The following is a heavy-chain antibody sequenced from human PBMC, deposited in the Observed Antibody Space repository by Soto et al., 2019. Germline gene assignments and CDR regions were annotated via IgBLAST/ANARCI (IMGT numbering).Heavy chain of an antibody. V-gene: IGHV4-31*03. J-gene: IGHJ4*02. CDR3: ARELAVTGSGPQYHLGMYDY. CDR1: GGSISSGGYY. Sequence: PSETLCLTCPVSGGSISSGGYYWSWIRQHPGKGLEWIGYIYYSGSTYYNPSLKSRVTISVDTSKNQFSLKLSSVTAADTAVYYCARELAVTGSGPQYHLGMYDYWGQGTLVTVSS. CDR2: IYYSGST. D-gene: IGHD4-4*01.